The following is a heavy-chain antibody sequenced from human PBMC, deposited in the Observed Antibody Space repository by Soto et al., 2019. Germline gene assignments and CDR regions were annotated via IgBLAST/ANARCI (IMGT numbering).Heavy chain of an antibody. D-gene: IGHD3-10*01. V-gene: IGHV3-21*01. J-gene: IGHJ6*03. CDR2: ISTSSSYI. Sequence: EVQLVESGGGLVKPGGSLRLSCVVSGFTFSSYNMNWVRQAPGKGLEWVSSISTSSSYIYYADSVKGRFTISRDNAKNSLFPQKNSLRAEDTAVYYWARGDSHDSRSYPYYYYCMDVWGKGTTVTVSS. CDR3: ARGDSHDSRSYPYYYYCMDV. CDR1: GFTFSSYN.